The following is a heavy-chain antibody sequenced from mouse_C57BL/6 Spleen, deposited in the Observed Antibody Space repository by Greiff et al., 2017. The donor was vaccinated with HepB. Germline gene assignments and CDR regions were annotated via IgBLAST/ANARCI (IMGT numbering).Heavy chain of an antibody. D-gene: IGHD1-1*01. J-gene: IGHJ4*01. V-gene: IGHV1-22*01. CDR1: GYTFTDYN. Sequence: VQLQQSGPELVKPGASVKMSCKASGYTFTDYNMHWVKQSHGKSLEWIGYINPNNGGTSYNQKFKGKATLTVNKSSSTAYMELRSLTSEDSAVYYCARGILQRSYAMDYWGQGTSVTVSS. CDR3: ARGILQRSYAMDY. CDR2: INPNNGGT.